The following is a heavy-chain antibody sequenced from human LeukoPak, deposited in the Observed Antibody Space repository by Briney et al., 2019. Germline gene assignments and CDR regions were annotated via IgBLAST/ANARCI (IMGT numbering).Heavy chain of an antibody. CDR2: ISSSGSTI. CDR1: GFTFSSYE. CDR3: AGGVVVAATRH. J-gene: IGHJ4*02. V-gene: IGHV3-48*03. Sequence: GGSLRLSCAASGFTFSSYEMNWDRQAPGRGLEWVSYISSSGSTIYYADSVKGRFTISRDNAKNSLYLQMNSLRAEDTAVYYCAGGVVVAATRHWGQGTLVTVSS. D-gene: IGHD2-15*01.